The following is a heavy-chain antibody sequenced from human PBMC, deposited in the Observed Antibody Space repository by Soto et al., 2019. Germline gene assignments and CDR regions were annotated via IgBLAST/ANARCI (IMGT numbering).Heavy chain of an antibody. CDR3: ARDRKVTNYGDVNWLDP. CDR1: GGTFSSYA. V-gene: IGHV1-69*13. J-gene: IGHJ5*02. CDR2: IIPIFGTA. D-gene: IGHD4-17*01. Sequence: GASVKVSCKASGGTFSSYAISWVRQAPGQGLEWMGGIIPIFGTANYSQKFQGRVTITADESTSTAYMELSSLRSEDTAVYYCARDRKVTNYGDVNWLDPWGQGTLVTVSS.